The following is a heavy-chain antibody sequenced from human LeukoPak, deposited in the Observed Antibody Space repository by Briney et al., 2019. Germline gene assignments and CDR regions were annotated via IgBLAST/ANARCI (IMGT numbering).Heavy chain of an antibody. J-gene: IGHJ4*02. D-gene: IGHD6-13*01. Sequence: SETLSLTCTVSGGSISNYYWSWIRQPPGKGLEWIGYIYYSGSTYYNPSLKSRVTISVDTSKNQFSLTLSSVTAADTAVYYCARGSWYFDYWGQGTLVTVSS. CDR2: IYYSGST. V-gene: IGHV4-59*01. CDR3: ARGSWYFDY. CDR1: GGSISNYY.